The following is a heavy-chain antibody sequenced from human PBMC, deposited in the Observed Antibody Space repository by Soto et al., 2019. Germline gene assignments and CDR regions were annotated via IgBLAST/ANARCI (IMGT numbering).Heavy chain of an antibody. V-gene: IGHV1-3*01. CDR2: INAGNGNT. J-gene: IGHJ1*01. CDR3: ARGYSSGWYPAEYFQH. Sequence: QVQLVQSGAEVKKPGASVKVSCKASGYTFTSYAMHWVRQAPGQRLEWMGWINAGNGNTKYSQKFQGRVTITRDTSASTAYMELSSLRSEATAVYYCARGYSSGWYPAEYFQHWGQGTLVTVSS. D-gene: IGHD6-19*01. CDR1: GYTFTSYA.